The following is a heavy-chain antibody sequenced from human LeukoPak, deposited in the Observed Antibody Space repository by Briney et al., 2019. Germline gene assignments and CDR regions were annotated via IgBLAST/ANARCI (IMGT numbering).Heavy chain of an antibody. CDR3: ARATKRQLLGAFDI. D-gene: IGHD1-1*01. CDR2: IYHSGST. Sequence: PSETLSLTCAVSGGSISSSKWWSWVRQPPGKGLEWIGEIYHSGSTNYNPSLKSRVTISVDTSKNQFSLKLSSVTAADTAVYYCARATKRQLLGAFDIWGQGTMVTVSS. CDR1: GGSISSSKW. J-gene: IGHJ3*02. V-gene: IGHV4-4*02.